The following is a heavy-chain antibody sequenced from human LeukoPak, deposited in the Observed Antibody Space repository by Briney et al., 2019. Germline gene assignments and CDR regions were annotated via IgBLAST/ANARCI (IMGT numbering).Heavy chain of an antibody. D-gene: IGHD5-12*01. CDR1: GGAISSGGYA. J-gene: IGHJ4*02. CDR3: ARSRGYSGYDAFDY. V-gene: IGHV4-30-2*01. Sequence: SQTRSLTCAVTGGAISSGGYACSCSRQPPGKGLEWIGYIYHSGSTYYNPSLKSRVTISVDRSKNQFSLKLSSVTAADTAVYYCARSRGYSGYDAFDYWGQGTLVTVSS. CDR2: IYHSGST.